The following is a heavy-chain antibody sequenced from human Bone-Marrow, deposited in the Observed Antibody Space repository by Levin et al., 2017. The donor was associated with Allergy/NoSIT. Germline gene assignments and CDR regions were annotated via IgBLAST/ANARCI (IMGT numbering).Heavy chain of an antibody. V-gene: IGHV3-48*01. Sequence: GGSLRLSCAASGFTFGSYSMMWVRQAPGKGPEWVSHISSRGTTIYNADSVKGRFTVSRDNVQSALFLQMNNLRGADTAVYYCVRAGVAEYGANSFHYGMDVWGQGTTVTVSS. D-gene: IGHD4-23*01. CDR3: VRAGVAEYGANSFHYGMDV. J-gene: IGHJ6*01. CDR1: GFTFGSYS. CDR2: ISSRGTTI.